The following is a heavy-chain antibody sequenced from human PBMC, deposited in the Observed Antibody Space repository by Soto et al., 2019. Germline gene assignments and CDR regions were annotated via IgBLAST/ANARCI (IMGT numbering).Heavy chain of an antibody. CDR1: GFTFSSYG. J-gene: IGHJ5*02. V-gene: IGHV3-30*18. CDR2: ISYDGSNK. Sequence: QVQLVESGGGVVQPGRSLRLSCAASGFTFSSYGMHWVRQAPGKGLEWVAVISYDGSNKYYADSVKGRFTISRDNSKNTLYLQMNSLRAEDTAVYYCAKDYRRITMVRVFDPWGQGTLVTVSS. CDR3: AKDYRRITMVRVFDP. D-gene: IGHD3-10*01.